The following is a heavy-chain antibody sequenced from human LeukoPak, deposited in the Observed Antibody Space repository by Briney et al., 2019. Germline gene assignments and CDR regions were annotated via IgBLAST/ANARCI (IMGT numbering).Heavy chain of an antibody. Sequence: GGSPRLSCAASGFTFSSYSMNWVRQAPGKGLEWVSSISSSSSYIYYADSVKGRFTISRDNAKNSLYLQMNSLRAEDTAVYYCARKYGSGSYHDYWGQGTLVTVSS. D-gene: IGHD3-10*01. CDR2: ISSSSSYI. CDR3: ARKYGSGSYHDY. J-gene: IGHJ4*02. CDR1: GFTFSSYS. V-gene: IGHV3-21*01.